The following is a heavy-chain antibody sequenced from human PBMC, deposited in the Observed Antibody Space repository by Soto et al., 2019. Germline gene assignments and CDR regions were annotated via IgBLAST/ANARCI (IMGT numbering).Heavy chain of an antibody. J-gene: IGHJ4*02. V-gene: IGHV5-51*01. CDR1: GYNFAGYW. CDR2: IYPSDSDT. Sequence: GESLKISCKGSGYNFAGYWIAWVRQMPGKGLELMGIIYPSDSDTRYRPSFQGQVTISSDKSITSACLQWSCLRASAAAMYYCARGGVSTRTFDYWGQGTPVTVSS. CDR3: ARGGVSTRTFDY. D-gene: IGHD3-3*01.